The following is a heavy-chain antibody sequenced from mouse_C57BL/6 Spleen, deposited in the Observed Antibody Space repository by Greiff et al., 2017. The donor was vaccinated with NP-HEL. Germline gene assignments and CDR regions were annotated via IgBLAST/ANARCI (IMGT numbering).Heavy chain of an antibody. CDR3: ARDSPIYYGYEDWFAY. CDR2: ISDGGSCT. CDR1: GFTFSSYA. D-gene: IGHD2-2*01. Sequence: EVKVEESGGGLVKPGGSLKLSCAASGFTFSSYAMSWVRQTPEKRLEWVATISDGGSCTYYPDNVKGRFTISRDNATNTLYLQLSHLKSEDTAMEYCARDSPIYYGYEDWFAYWGQGTLVTVSA. V-gene: IGHV5-4*01. J-gene: IGHJ3*01.